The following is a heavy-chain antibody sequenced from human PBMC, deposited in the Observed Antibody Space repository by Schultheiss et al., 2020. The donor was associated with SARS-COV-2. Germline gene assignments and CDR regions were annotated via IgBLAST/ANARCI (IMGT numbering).Heavy chain of an antibody. Sequence: ASVKVSCKASGYTFNSNSITWVRQAPGQGLEWLGWINAYNGNTDYAQKFQGRATMTTDSSTSTAYMELRSLTSDDTAVYYCARDRGYYYDRSGYSDPWGQGTLVTVSS. J-gene: IGHJ5*02. CDR3: ARDRGYYYDRSGYSDP. V-gene: IGHV1-18*01. CDR1: GYTFNSNS. D-gene: IGHD3-22*01. CDR2: INAYNGNT.